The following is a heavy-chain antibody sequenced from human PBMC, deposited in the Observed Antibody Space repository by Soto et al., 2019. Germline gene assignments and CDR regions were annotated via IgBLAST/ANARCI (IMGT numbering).Heavy chain of an antibody. Sequence: EVQLVESGGGLVKPGRSLRLSCVASGYSITNAWMNWVRQAPGKGLEWVGRIKRKIDGETTDYAAPVKGRFTISRDDSKNMLYLQMNSLKADDIALYYCTTGSVEGVWGQGTTVTVSS. J-gene: IGHJ6*02. V-gene: IGHV3-15*07. CDR3: TTGSVEGV. CDR2: IKRKIDGETT. CDR1: GYSITNAW. D-gene: IGHD2-15*01.